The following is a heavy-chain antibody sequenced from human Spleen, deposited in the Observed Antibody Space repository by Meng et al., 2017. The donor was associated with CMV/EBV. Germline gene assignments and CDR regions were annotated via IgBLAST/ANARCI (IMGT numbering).Heavy chain of an antibody. Sequence: GESLKISCAASGFTLSSYGMNWVRQPPGKGLEWVSSISSTSSYIYYADSVKGRFTISRDNAKNSLYLQLNSLRADDTAVYYCAASSGYQLSSFDYWGQGTLVTVSS. V-gene: IGHV3-21*01. CDR3: AASSGYQLSSFDY. D-gene: IGHD3-22*01. CDR2: ISSTSSYI. J-gene: IGHJ4*02. CDR1: GFTLSSYG.